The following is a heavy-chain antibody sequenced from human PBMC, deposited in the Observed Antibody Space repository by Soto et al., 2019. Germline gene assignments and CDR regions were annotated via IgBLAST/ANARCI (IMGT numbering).Heavy chain of an antibody. CDR3: AKDSLIVVVPAPYDY. V-gene: IGHV3-30*18. D-gene: IGHD2-21*02. J-gene: IGHJ4*02. Sequence: QVQLVESGGGVVQPGRSLRLSGAAYGFTFSSYGMHWVRQAPVKGLEWVAVISYDGRNTYYAEYVKGRFTSSRDSTKNTLYLKMNSLRAKDTAVYYGAKDSLIVVVPAPYDYWGQGTLVTVSS. CDR2: ISYDGRNT. CDR1: GFTFSSYG.